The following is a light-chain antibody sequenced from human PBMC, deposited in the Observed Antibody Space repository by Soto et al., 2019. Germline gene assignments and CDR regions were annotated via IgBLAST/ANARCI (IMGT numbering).Light chain of an antibody. CDR2: GAS. CDR3: QQYGSSPGT. Sequence: ETVLTQSPGSVSLSPGERATLSCRASQIVTSNYLAWYQQKRGQAPRLLIWGASIRATGLPDRFSGGGSGTDFTLTISRLEAEDFAVYYCQQYGSSPGTFGQGTKVDIK. J-gene: IGKJ1*01. V-gene: IGKV3-20*01. CDR1: QIVTSNY.